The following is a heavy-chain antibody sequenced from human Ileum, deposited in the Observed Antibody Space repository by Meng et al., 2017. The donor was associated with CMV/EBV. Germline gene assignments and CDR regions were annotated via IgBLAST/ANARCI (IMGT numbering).Heavy chain of an antibody. J-gene: IGHJ6*02. D-gene: IGHD3-10*01. CDR3: ARGYYYGSGGLEAMDV. V-gene: IGHV1-46*01. CDR2: INPGGGNT. CDR1: GYTFANHY. Sequence: ASVKVSCKASGYTFANHYMHWVRQAPGQGLEWMGKINPGGGNTNYAQKFQGRVTMTRDTSISTAYMELSRLRSDDTAVYYCARGYYYGSGGLEAMDVWGQGTTVTVSS.